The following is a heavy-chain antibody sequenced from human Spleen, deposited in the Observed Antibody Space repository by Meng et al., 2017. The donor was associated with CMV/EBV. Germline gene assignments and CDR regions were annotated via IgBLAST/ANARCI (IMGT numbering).Heavy chain of an antibody. CDR3: AKAVVSVYYYYGVDV. D-gene: IGHD2-15*01. J-gene: IGHJ6*02. CDR1: GFTFSSYA. CDR2: ISGSGGST. Sequence: GESLKISCAASGFTFSSYAMSWVRQAPGKGLEWVSAISGSGGSTYYADSVKGRFTISRDNSKNTLYLQMNSLRAEDTAVYYCAKAVVSVYYYYGVDVWGHGTTVTVSS. V-gene: IGHV3-23*01.